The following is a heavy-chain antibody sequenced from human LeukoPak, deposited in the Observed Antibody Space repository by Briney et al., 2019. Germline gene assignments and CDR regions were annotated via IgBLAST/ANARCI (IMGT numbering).Heavy chain of an antibody. V-gene: IGHV3-7*03. CDR1: GFTFSSYW. CDR3: ARSSAAAGTAFNYYYYGMDV. J-gene: IGHJ6*04. D-gene: IGHD6-13*01. Sequence: PGGSLRLSCAASGFTFSSYWMSWVRRAPGKGLEWVANIKQDGSEKYYVDSVKGRFTISRDNAKNSLYLQMNSLRAEDTAVYYCARSSAAAGTAFNYYYYGMDVWGKGTTVTVSS. CDR2: IKQDGSEK.